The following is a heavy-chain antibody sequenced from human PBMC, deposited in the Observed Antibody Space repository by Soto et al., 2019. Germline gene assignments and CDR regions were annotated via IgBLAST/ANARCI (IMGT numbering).Heavy chain of an antibody. Sequence: PGESLQISCKGSGKNFTNYWIGWVRQIPGKGLEWMGIINPGDSNTRYSPSFQGQVTISADKSISTAYLQWRSLKASDTAMYYCARLSGVLRLGEVPSSDYWGQGTLVTVSS. J-gene: IGHJ4*02. CDR2: INPGDSNT. CDR1: GKNFTNYW. D-gene: IGHD3-16*01. CDR3: ARLSGVLRLGEVPSSDY. V-gene: IGHV5-51*01.